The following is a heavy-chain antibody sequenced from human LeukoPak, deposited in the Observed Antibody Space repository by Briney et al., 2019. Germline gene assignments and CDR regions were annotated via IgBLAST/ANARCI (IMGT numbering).Heavy chain of an antibody. CDR3: ARVRIAARPDGLYYYYYMDV. D-gene: IGHD6-6*01. CDR2: NYYSGST. CDR1: GGSISSHY. J-gene: IGHJ6*03. Sequence: SETLSLTCTVSGGSISSHYWSWIRQPPGKGLEWIGYNYYSGSTNYNPSLKSRLTISVDTSKSQFSLQLSSVTAADTAVYYCARVRIAARPDGLYYYYYMDVWGKGTTVTVSS. V-gene: IGHV4-59*11.